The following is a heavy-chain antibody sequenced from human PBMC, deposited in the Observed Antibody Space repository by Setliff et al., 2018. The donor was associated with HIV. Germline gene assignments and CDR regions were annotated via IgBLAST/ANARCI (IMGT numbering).Heavy chain of an antibody. CDR2: IYMSGTT. CDR3: AGHFYYSGSGIWAGLDS. J-gene: IGHJ4*02. V-gene: IGHV4-4*09. CDR1: GGSFSGYY. Sequence: PSETLSLTCAVYGGSFSGYYWYWIRQPPGKGLEWIGYIYMSGTTNYNPSLKSRVTMSVDTSKKQFSLKLTSVTAADTAVYYCAGHFYYSGSGIWAGLDSWGQGTLVTVSS. D-gene: IGHD3-10*01.